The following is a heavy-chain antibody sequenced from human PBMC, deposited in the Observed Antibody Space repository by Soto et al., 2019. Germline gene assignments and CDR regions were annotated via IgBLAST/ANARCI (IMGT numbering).Heavy chain of an antibody. CDR2: ITGSGERT. CDR1: GFTFSSYA. CDR3: AKEFSPHSHGSVDS. V-gene: IGHV3-23*01. J-gene: IGHJ4*02. D-gene: IGHD1-26*01. Sequence: EVQLLESGGGLEQPGGSLRLSCAASGFTFSSYAMNWVRQAPGKGLEGVSGITGSGERTFYADSVKGRFTISRDNSKNTLYLQVDTLRADDTAVYSCAKEFSPHSHGSVDSWGQGTLVTVSS.